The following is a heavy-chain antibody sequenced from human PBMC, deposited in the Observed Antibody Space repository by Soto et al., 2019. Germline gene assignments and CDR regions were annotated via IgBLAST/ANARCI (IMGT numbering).Heavy chain of an antibody. Sequence: PGGSLRLSCAASGFTFSSYAMHWVRQAPGKGLEWVAVISYDGSNKYYADSVKGRFTISRDNSKNTLYLQMNSLRAEDTAVYYCARGTAAIDVLRYFDWLLLDPWGQGTLVTVSS. CDR1: GFTFSSYA. CDR2: ISYDGSNK. J-gene: IGHJ5*02. CDR3: ARGTAAIDVLRYFDWLLLDP. D-gene: IGHD3-9*01. V-gene: IGHV3-30-3*01.